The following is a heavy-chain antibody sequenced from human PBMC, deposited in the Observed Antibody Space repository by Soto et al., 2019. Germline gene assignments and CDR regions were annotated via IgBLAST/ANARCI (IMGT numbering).Heavy chain of an antibody. CDR1: GYTFTSYA. CDR2: INAGNGNT. Sequence: ASVKVSCKASGYTFTSYAMHWVRQAPGQRLEWMGWINAGNGNTKYSQKFQGRVTITRDTSASTAYMELSSLRSEDTAVYYCARVGQVFYYYGMDVWGQGTTVTVYS. V-gene: IGHV1-3*01. CDR3: ARVGQVFYYYGMDV. D-gene: IGHD1-20*01. J-gene: IGHJ6*02.